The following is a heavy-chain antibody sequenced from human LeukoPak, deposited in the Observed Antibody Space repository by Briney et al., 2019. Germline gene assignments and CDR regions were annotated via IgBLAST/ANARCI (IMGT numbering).Heavy chain of an antibody. V-gene: IGHV1-2*02. CDR2: INPNSGGT. Sequence: ASVKVSYKASGYTFTGYYMHWVRQAPGQGLEWMGWINPNSGGTNYAQKFQGRVTMTRDTSISTAYMELSRLRSDDTAVYYCAKEGGSHDAFDIWGQGTMVTVSS. CDR3: AKEGGSHDAFDI. CDR1: GYTFTGYY. J-gene: IGHJ3*02. D-gene: IGHD1-26*01.